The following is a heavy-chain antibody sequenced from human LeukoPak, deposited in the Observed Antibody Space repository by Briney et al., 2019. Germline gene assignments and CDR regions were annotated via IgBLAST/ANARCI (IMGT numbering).Heavy chain of an antibody. CDR1: GYTFTSYG. D-gene: IGHD2-2*01. CDR2: INPNSGGT. CDR3: ASTDCSSTSCSWP. J-gene: IGHJ5*02. V-gene: IGHV1-2*02. Sequence: GASVKVSCKASGYTFTSYGISWVRQAPGQGLEWMGWINPNSGGTNYAQKFQGRVTMTRDTSISTAYMELSRLRSDDTAVYYCASTDCSSTSCSWPWGQGTLVTVSS.